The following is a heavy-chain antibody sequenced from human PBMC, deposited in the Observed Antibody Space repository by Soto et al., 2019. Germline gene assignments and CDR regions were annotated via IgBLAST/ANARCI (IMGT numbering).Heavy chain of an antibody. D-gene: IGHD3-10*01. CDR1: GFSSSNYE. V-gene: IGHV3-48*03. Sequence: EVKMVESGGGLAQPVGSLRLSCTASGFSSSNYEMNWIRHAPGKGLEWVAHISTTGTSPYYADTVRRRITVSRDTANKSIYLQMNSLRAADTALYYCARDGHRGPADAFDVWGQGTMVTVSS. CDR3: ARDGHRGPADAFDV. J-gene: IGHJ3*01. CDR2: ISTTGTSP.